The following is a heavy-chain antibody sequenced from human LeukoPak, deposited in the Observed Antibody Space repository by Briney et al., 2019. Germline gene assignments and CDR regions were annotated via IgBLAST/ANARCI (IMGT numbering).Heavy chain of an antibody. CDR2: ISWNSGSI. CDR3: AKAVGSRSGYAIDY. Sequence: GGSLRLSCAASGFTFYDYAMHWVRQAPGKGLEWVPGISWNSGSIGYADSVKGRFTISRDNAKNSLYLQMNSLRAEDTALYYCAKAVGSRSGYAIDYWGQGTLVTVSS. V-gene: IGHV3-9*01. CDR1: GFTFYDYA. D-gene: IGHD5-12*01. J-gene: IGHJ4*02.